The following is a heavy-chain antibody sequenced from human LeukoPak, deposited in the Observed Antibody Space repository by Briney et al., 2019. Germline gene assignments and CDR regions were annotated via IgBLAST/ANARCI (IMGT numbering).Heavy chain of an antibody. V-gene: IGHV1-18*01. D-gene: IGHD3-10*01. CDR1: GYTFTSYG. CDR3: ARVPDKTSGSYYLDY. CDR2: ISAYNGNT. J-gene: IGHJ4*02. Sequence: ASVKVSCKASGYTFTSYGISWVRQAPGQGLEWMGWISAYNGNTNYAHKLQGRVTMTTDTSTSTAYMELRSLRSDDTAVYYCARVPDKTSGSYYLDYWGQGTLVTVSS.